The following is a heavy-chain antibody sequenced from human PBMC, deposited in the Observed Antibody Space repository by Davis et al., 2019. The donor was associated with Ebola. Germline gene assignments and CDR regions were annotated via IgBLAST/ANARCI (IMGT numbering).Heavy chain of an antibody. V-gene: IGHV3-53*01. Sequence: GESLKISCAASGFTVSSNYMSWVRQAPGKGLEWVSVIYSGGSTYYADSVKGRFTISRDNAKNSLYLQMNSLRAEDTAVYYCARDLGYSYGPDAFDIWGQGTMVTVSS. J-gene: IGHJ3*02. CDR1: GFTVSSNY. CDR2: IYSGGST. CDR3: ARDLGYSYGPDAFDI. D-gene: IGHD5-18*01.